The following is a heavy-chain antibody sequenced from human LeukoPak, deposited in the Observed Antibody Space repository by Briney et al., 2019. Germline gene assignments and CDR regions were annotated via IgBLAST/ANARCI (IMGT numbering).Heavy chain of an antibody. D-gene: IGHD3-10*01. CDR2: ISYDGSNK. V-gene: IGHV3-30*04. Sequence: GGSLRLSCAASGFTFSSYAMHWVRQAPGKGLEWVAVISYDGSNKYYADSVKGRFTISRDNSKNTMYLQMNSLRAEDTAVYYCAKVNHPTYYYGSGSQGGYWGQGTLVTVSS. CDR3: AKVNHPTYYYGSGSQGGY. CDR1: GFTFSSYA. J-gene: IGHJ4*02.